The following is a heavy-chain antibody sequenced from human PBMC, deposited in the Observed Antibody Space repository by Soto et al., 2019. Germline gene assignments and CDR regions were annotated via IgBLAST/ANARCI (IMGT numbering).Heavy chain of an antibody. CDR3: PQDSYFPPIIVLFDY. Sequence: GGSLRLSCAASGFIFSNAWINWVRQAPGKGLEWVGRVKSKNDGGTTDFATPVKGRFAISRDDSKNMVYLEMNNLQTEDTAMYYCPQDSYFPPIIVLFDYGGHGTRVTVSS. CDR2: VKSKNDGGTT. CDR1: GFIFSNAW. J-gene: IGHJ4*01. D-gene: IGHD3-9*01. V-gene: IGHV3-15*07.